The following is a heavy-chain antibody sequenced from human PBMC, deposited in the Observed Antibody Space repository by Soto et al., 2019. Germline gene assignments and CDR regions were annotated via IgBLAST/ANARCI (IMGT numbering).Heavy chain of an antibody. Sequence: PGGSLRLSCAASGFTFSSYEMNWVRQAPGKGLEWVSYISSSGSTIYYADSVKGRFTISRDNAKNSLYLQMNSLRAEDTAVYYCARDRYEGGGYYDFWSGYRSHYGMDVWGQGTTVTVSS. D-gene: IGHD3-3*01. V-gene: IGHV3-48*03. CDR3: ARDRYEGGGYYDFWSGYRSHYGMDV. J-gene: IGHJ6*02. CDR2: ISSSGSTI. CDR1: GFTFSSYE.